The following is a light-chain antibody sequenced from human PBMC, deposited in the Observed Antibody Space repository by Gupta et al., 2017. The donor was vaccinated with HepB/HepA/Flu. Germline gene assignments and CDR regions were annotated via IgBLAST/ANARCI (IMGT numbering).Light chain of an antibody. CDR2: GAS. V-gene: IGKV3-15*01. CDR3: QQYKNWPLT. J-gene: IGKJ4*01. Sequence: EVVLTQPPATLSVSPGERVTLSCRASQSLSSSLAWYRQKPGHAPRLLIYGASTRATGVAARFSGSGSGTEFTLTISSLQSEDFAIYYCQQYKNWPLTFGGGTKVEIK. CDR1: QSLSSS.